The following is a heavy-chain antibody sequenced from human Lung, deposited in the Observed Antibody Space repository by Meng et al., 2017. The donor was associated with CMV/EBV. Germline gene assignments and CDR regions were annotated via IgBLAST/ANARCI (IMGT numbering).Heavy chain of an antibody. Sequence: EVQLVESGGGLVKPGGSLRLSXTGSGAGFIFSNLWINWVRQAPGKGLEWVGRIKSKFDGETTDYAAPVKGRFTISRDDSRNTLYLYTNSLKTEDTAVYYCTTDRPRSGGKTHDYWGQGTLVTVSS. CDR1: GAGFIFSNLW. CDR2: IKSKFDGETT. J-gene: IGHJ4*02. V-gene: IGHV3-15*01. D-gene: IGHD4-23*01. CDR3: TTDRPRSGGKTHDY.